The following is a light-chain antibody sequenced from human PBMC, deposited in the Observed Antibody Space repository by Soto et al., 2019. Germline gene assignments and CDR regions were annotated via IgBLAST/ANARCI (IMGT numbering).Light chain of an antibody. CDR3: AVWDDRLNGHV. V-gene: IGLV1-44*01. J-gene: IGLJ1*01. CDR1: SSNMGSNT. Sequence: QSVLTQPPSASGTPGQRVTISCYGSSSNMGSNTVHWFQQFPGTAPRLLISTNDQRPSGVPDRFIGSNSGTSASLAISGLQFEDEADYYCAVWDDRLNGHVFGTRTKVTVL. CDR2: TND.